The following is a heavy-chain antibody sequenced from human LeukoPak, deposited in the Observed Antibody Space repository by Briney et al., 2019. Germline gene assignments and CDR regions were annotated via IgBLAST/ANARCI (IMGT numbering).Heavy chain of an antibody. D-gene: IGHD6-19*01. CDR1: GGSFSGYY. Sequence: SETLSLTCAVYGGSFSGYYWSCIRQPPGKGLEWIGEINHSGSTNYNPSLKSRVTISVDTSKNQFSLKLSSVTAADTAVYYCARGRIAVAGTLRLRSVGWFDPWGQGTLVTVSS. J-gene: IGHJ5*02. CDR2: INHSGST. CDR3: ARGRIAVAGTLRLRSVGWFDP. V-gene: IGHV4-34*01.